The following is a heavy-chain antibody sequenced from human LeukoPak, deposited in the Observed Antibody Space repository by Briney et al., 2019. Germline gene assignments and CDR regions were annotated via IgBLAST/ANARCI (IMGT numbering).Heavy chain of an antibody. CDR3: AKSGSSGWIYYYFDY. D-gene: IGHD6-19*01. Sequence: GGSLRLSCAASGFTFSSYGMSWVRQAPGKGLEWVSAISGSGGSTYYADSVKGRFTISRDNSKNTLYLQMNSLRAEDTAVYYCAKSGSSGWIYYYFDYWGQGTLVTVSS. J-gene: IGHJ4*02. V-gene: IGHV3-23*01. CDR2: ISGSGGST. CDR1: GFTFSSYG.